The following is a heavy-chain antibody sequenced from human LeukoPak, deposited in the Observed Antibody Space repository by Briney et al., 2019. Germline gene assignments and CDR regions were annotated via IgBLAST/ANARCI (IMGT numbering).Heavy chain of an antibody. D-gene: IGHD2-2*01. CDR2: IYYSGST. CDR1: GGSISSSNYY. CDR3: ARSYCGSTGCSHYYYYYYMDV. Sequence: EPSETLSLTCTASGGSISSSNYYWGWIRQPPGKGLELIGSIYYSGSTSYNPSLNSRVTISVDTSKNQFSLQLSSVTAADTAVYYCARSYCGSTGCSHYYYYYYMDVWGKGTTVTVSS. V-gene: IGHV4-39*01. J-gene: IGHJ6*03.